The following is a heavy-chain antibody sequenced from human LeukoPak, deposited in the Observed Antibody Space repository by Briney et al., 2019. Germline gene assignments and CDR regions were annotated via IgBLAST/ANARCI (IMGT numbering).Heavy chain of an antibody. Sequence: SETLSLTCTVSGYSISSGYYWGWIRPAPGKGLEWIGSIYYSGTTYYNPSLKSRVTISMDTPKNQFSLNLTSVTAADTAVYYCARLYIGGYSRSTNYNWFDPWGQGTLVTVSS. V-gene: IGHV4-38-2*02. CDR1: GYSISSGYY. CDR3: ARLYIGGYSRSTNYNWFDP. J-gene: IGHJ5*02. D-gene: IGHD6-13*01. CDR2: IYYSGTT.